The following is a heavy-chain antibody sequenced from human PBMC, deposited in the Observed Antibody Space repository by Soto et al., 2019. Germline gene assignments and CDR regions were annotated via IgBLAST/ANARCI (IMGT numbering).Heavy chain of an antibody. CDR1: GGSISSYY. CDR2: IYYSGST. J-gene: IGHJ3*02. CDR3: ARRYGGAFDI. V-gene: IGHV4-59*08. D-gene: IGHD4-17*01. Sequence: SETLPLTCTVSGGSISSYYWSWIRQPPGKGLEWIGYIYYSGSTNYNPSLKSRVTISVDTSKNQFSLKLYSVTAADTAVYYCARRYGGAFDIWGQGTMVTVSS.